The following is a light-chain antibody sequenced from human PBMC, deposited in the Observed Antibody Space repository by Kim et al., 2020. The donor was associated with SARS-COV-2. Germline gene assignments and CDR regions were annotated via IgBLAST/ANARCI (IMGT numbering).Light chain of an antibody. CDR2: GAS. J-gene: IGKJ3*01. CDR1: QSVSSSY. CDR3: QQYYNLP. V-gene: IGKV3D-7*01. Sequence: PGERVTLSGRASQSVSSSYLTWYQQKPGQAPRLLIYGASTRATGIPARFSGSGSGTDFTLTISSLQPEDFAVYYCQQYYNLPFGPGTKVDIK.